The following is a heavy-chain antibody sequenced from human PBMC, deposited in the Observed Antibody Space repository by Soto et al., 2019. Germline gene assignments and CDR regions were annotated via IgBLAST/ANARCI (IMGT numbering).Heavy chain of an antibody. V-gene: IGHV3-73*01. CDR3: ARGVYDFWSGHPKGLDY. Sequence: LRLSCAASGFTFSGSAMHWVRQASGKGLEWVGRIRSKANSYATAYAVSVKGKFTISRDDSRNTAYLQMNSLKTEDTAVYYCARGVYDFWSGHPKGLDYWGQGTVVTVSS. CDR1: GFTFSGSA. J-gene: IGHJ4*02. D-gene: IGHD3-3*01. CDR2: IRSKANSYAT.